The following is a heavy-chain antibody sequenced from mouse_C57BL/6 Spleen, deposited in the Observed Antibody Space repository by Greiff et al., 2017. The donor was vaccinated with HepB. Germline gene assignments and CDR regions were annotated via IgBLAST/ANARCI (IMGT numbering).Heavy chain of an antibody. CDR2: IHSNSGST. Sequence: QVQLQQPGAELVKPGASVKLFCKASGYTFTSYWMHWVKQRPGQGLEWVGMIHSNSGSTNYNEKFKSKATLTVDKSSSTAYMQLSSLTSEDSAVYYCARWGLLLRSWGQGTTLTVSS. CDR1: GYTFTSYW. D-gene: IGHD1-1*01. J-gene: IGHJ2*01. V-gene: IGHV1-64*01. CDR3: ARWGLLLRS.